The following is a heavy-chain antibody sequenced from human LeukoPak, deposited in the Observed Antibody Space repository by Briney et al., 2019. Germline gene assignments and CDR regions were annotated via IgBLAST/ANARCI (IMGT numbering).Heavy chain of an antibody. J-gene: IGHJ5*02. V-gene: IGHV4-31*03. Sequence: SETLSLTFTVSGGSISSGGYYWSWIRQHPGKGLEWIGYIYYSGSTYYNPSLKSRVTISVDTSKNQFSLKLSSVTAADTAVYYCARVRDYDILTGYPEDNWFDPWGQGTLVTVSS. D-gene: IGHD3-9*01. CDR1: GGSISSGGYY. CDR3: ARVRDYDILTGYPEDNWFDP. CDR2: IYYSGST.